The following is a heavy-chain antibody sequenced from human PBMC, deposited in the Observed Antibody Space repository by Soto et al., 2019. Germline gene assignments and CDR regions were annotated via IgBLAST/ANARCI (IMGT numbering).Heavy chain of an antibody. CDR2: IYYSGST. CDR1: ADSISNYY. J-gene: IGHJ3*02. CDR3: ARHLWVGSSWYLGALDI. D-gene: IGHD6-13*01. V-gene: IGHV4-59*08. Sequence: QVQLQESGPRLVKPSETLSLTCTVSADSISNYYWSWIRQPPGKGLEWIGYIYYSGSTHYNPSLKSRVTISVDTSKNQFSLKLSSVTAADTAVYYCARHLWVGSSWYLGALDIWGQGTMVTVSS.